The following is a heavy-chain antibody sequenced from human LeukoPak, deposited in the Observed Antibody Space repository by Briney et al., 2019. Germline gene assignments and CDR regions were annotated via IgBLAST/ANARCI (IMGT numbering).Heavy chain of an antibody. CDR2: IYHSGST. V-gene: IGHV4-4*02. CDR3: ARHYSGSYSGYFDY. Sequence: NPSETLSLTCAVFGGSISSSNWWSWVRQPPGKGLEWIGEIYHSGSTNYNPSLKSRVTISVDTSKNQFSLKLSSVTAADTAVYYCARHYSGSYSGYFDYWGQGTLVTVSS. CDR1: GGSISSSNW. J-gene: IGHJ4*02. D-gene: IGHD1-26*01.